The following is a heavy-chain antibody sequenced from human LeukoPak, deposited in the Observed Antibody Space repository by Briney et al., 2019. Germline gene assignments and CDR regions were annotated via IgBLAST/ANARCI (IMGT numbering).Heavy chain of an antibody. V-gene: IGHV3-23*01. D-gene: IGHD5-12*01. CDR1: GFTFNNYA. CDR2: ISGSGDST. Sequence: GGSLRLSCAASGFTFNNYAMNWVRQAPGKGLEWVSRISGSGDSTYYADSVEGRCTSSRDNSKDALYLQMNSLRAEDTAVYYCARVGYSGYDYDYWGQGTLVTVSS. CDR3: ARVGYSGYDYDY. J-gene: IGHJ4*02.